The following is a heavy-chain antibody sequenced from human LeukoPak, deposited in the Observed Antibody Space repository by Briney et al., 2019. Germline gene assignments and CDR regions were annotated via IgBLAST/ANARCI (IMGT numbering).Heavy chain of an antibody. J-gene: IGHJ3*02. CDR3: AKGAFSGYYRDAFDI. CDR1: GFTFSSYA. CDR2: ISYDGSNK. Sequence: GGSLRLSCAASGFTFSSYAMHWVRQAPGKGLEWVAVISYDGSNKYYADSVKGRFTISRDNSKNTLYLQMNSLRAEDTAVYYCAKGAFSGYYRDAFDIWGQGTMVTVSS. D-gene: IGHD3-22*01. V-gene: IGHV3-30-3*01.